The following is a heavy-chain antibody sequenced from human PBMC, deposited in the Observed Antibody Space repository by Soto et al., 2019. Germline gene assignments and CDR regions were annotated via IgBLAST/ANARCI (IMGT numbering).Heavy chain of an antibody. CDR2: IIPLFGTT. D-gene: IGHD6-13*01. CDR3: ARDSIAAAGTDY. Sequence: ASVKVSCKASGVTFSSYTIAWVRQFPGQGLEWMGEIIPLFGTTNYVEKFQGRLTITADASTSTAYMELSSLRSEDTAMYYCARDSIAAAGTDYWGQGTLVTVSS. V-gene: IGHV1-69*13. CDR1: GVTFSSYT. J-gene: IGHJ4*02.